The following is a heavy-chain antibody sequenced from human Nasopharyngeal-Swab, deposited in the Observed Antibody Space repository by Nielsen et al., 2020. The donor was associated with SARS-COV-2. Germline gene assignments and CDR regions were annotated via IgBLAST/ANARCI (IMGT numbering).Heavy chain of an antibody. Sequence: GGSLRLSCAASGFTFSSYGMHWVRQAPGKGLEWVAVISYDGSNKYYADSVKGRFTISRDNSKNTLYLQMNSLRAEDTAVYYCARDALLYGDPVFDYWGQGTLVTVSS. D-gene: IGHD4-17*01. V-gene: IGHV3-30*03. CDR3: ARDALLYGDPVFDY. CDR1: GFTFSSYG. CDR2: ISYDGSNK. J-gene: IGHJ4*02.